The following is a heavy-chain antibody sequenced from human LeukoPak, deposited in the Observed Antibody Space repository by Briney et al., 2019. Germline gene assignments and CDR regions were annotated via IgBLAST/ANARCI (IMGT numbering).Heavy chain of an antibody. Sequence: ESGPTLVRPTQTLTLTCTFSGFSLSTSGVGVGWIRQPPGKALEWLALIYWNDDKRYSPSLKSRLTITKDTSKNQVVHTMTNMDPVDTATYYCAQGVLDCSSTSCSWWFDPWGQGTLVTVSS. CDR2: IYWNDDK. D-gene: IGHD2-2*01. CDR3: AQGVLDCSSTSCSWWFDP. V-gene: IGHV2-5*01. CDR1: GFSLSTSGVG. J-gene: IGHJ5*02.